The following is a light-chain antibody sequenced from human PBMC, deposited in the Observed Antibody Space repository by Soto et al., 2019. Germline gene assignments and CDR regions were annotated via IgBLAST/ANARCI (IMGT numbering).Light chain of an antibody. CDR1: QGIYW. CDR3: QQANSFPLT. Sequence: DIQMTQSPSSVSASVGDRVTITCRASQGIYWLAWYQQKPGKAPKLLIYAASSLQSGVPSRFSGSVSGTDFTLTSSSLPPEDFATYYCQQANSFPLTFGGGTKVEIK. V-gene: IGKV1D-12*01. CDR2: AAS. J-gene: IGKJ4*01.